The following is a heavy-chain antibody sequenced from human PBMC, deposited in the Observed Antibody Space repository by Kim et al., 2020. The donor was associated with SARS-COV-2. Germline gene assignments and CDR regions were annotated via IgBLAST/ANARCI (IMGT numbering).Heavy chain of an antibody. V-gene: IGHV3-21*01. Sequence: GGSLRLSCAASGFTFSSYSMNWVRQAPGKGLEWVSSISSSSSYIYYADSVKGRFTISRDNAKNSLYLQMNSLRAEDTAVYYCARGENDYGGNQVIDYWGQGTLVTVSS. J-gene: IGHJ4*02. CDR1: GFTFSSYS. D-gene: IGHD4-17*01. CDR3: ARGENDYGGNQVIDY. CDR2: ISSSSSYI.